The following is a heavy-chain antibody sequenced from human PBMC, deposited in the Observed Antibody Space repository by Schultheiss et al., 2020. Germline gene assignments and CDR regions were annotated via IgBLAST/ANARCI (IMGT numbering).Heavy chain of an antibody. CDR3: ARGSYPDSFDI. CDR1: GGYISSYY. D-gene: IGHD3-16*02. Sequence: SETLSLTCTVSGGYISSYYWSWIRQPAGKGLEWIGRMYTIGRTNYNPSLKSRVTMSVDTSKNQFSLKLTSVTAADTAVYYCARGSYPDSFDIWGQGTMVTVSS. CDR2: MYTIGRT. J-gene: IGHJ3*02. V-gene: IGHV4-4*07.